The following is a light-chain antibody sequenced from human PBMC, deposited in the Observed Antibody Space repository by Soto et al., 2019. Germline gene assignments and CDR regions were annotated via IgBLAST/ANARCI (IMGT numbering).Light chain of an antibody. CDR3: QQYGNSPVT. CDR1: QSVGSIY. V-gene: IGKV3-20*01. Sequence: EIVLTQSPGTLSLSPGERATLSCRASQSVGSIYLAWYQQKPGQAPRLLIYGTSSRATGIPDRFSGSGSGTDFPLTISRLEPEDFAVYYCQQYGNSPVTFGQGTQVEIK. CDR2: GTS. J-gene: IGKJ1*01.